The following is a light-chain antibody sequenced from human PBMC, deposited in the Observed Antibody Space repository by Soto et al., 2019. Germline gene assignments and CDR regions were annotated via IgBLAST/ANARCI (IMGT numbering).Light chain of an antibody. V-gene: IGKV1-13*02. CDR3: QKSYSTPPT. J-gene: IGKJ1*01. Sequence: AIQVTHSPSSLSAAVVYRFTISFLTSQGFGSPLAWYQQTPGKPPRLLIYDGSTLQSGVPTRFSGSGSGTDFTLTISSLQPEDFATYYCQKSYSTPPTCGQGTKGDIK. CDR2: DGS. CDR1: QGFGSP.